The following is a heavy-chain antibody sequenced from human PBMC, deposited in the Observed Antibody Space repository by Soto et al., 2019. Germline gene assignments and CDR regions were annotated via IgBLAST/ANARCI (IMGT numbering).Heavy chain of an antibody. Sequence: PSQTLSLTCAISGDSVSSNSAAWNWIRQSPSRGLEWLGRTYYRSKWYNDYAVSVKSRITINPDTSKNQFSLQLNSVTPEDTAVYYCARDLGTDGHGPDYYYGMDVWGQGTTVTVSS. V-gene: IGHV6-1*01. CDR1: GDSVSSNSAA. CDR3: ARDLGTDGHGPDYYYGMDV. D-gene: IGHD1-1*01. J-gene: IGHJ6*02. CDR2: TYYRSKWYN.